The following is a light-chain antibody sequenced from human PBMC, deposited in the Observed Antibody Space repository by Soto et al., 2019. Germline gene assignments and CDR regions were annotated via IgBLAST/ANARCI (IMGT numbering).Light chain of an antibody. Sequence: DIQLTQSPSTLSASVGERVTITCRAGRSIGNGLAWYQQKPGKAPKLFILKASTLEIGVPSRFSGSGSGTEFTLSISSLQPDDFATYFCQQYESFPRTFGQGTKVENK. J-gene: IGKJ1*01. CDR3: QQYESFPRT. V-gene: IGKV1-5*03. CDR1: RSIGNG. CDR2: KAS.